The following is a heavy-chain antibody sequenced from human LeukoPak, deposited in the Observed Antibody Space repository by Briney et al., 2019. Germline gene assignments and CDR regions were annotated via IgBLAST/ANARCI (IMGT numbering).Heavy chain of an antibody. V-gene: IGHV3-7*01. J-gene: IGHJ4*02. CDR2: IKEDGSQK. D-gene: IGHD5-24*01. Sequence: GGSLRLSCAASEFTFSFYWTSWVRQAPGKGLEWVANIKEDGSQKYYVDSVKGRFTISRDNAKSSLYLQMNSLRAEDTAVYYCVRSEVTRWDIDCWGQGTLVTVSS. CDR3: VRSEVTRWDIDC. CDR1: EFTFSFYW.